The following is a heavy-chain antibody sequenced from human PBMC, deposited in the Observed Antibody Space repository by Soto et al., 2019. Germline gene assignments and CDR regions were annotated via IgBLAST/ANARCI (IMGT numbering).Heavy chain of an antibody. CDR2: IYSSGTT. J-gene: IGHJ4*02. V-gene: IGHV4-59*01. CDR1: GASISTYY. Sequence: PSETLSLTCTVSGASISTYYWSWIRQTPGKGLELIGYIYSSGTTDYNPSLKSRVTISVDASNNQFSLRLTSVTAADTAVYYCARVGVSGSRNRIFDYWGQGTLVTVSS. D-gene: IGHD1-26*01. CDR3: ARVGVSGSRNRIFDY.